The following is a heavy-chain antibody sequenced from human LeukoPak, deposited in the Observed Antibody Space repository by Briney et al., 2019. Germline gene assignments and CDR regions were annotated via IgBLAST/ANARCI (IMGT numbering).Heavy chain of an antibody. V-gene: IGHV3-9*01. Sequence: GGSLRLSCAASGFTFDDYAMHWVRQAPGKGLEWVSGISWNSGSIGYADSVKGRFTISRDNAKNPLYLQMNSLRAEDTALYYCAKDNGIAAAGTFDYWGQGTLVTVSS. CDR1: GFTFDDYA. D-gene: IGHD6-13*01. CDR2: ISWNSGSI. CDR3: AKDNGIAAAGTFDY. J-gene: IGHJ4*02.